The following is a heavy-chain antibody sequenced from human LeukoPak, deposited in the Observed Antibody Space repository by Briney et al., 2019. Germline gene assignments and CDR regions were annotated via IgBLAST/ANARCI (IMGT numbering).Heavy chain of an antibody. V-gene: IGHV1-18*01. D-gene: IGHD3-9*01. J-gene: IGHJ4*02. CDR3: ARASYDILTGYYIVIDY. CDR2: ISAYNGNT. Sequence: ASVKVSCKASGYTFTNYDFNWMRQATGQGLEWMGWISAYNGNTNYAQKLQGRVTMTTDTSTSTAYMELRSLRSDDTAVYYCARASYDILTGYYIVIDYWGQGTLVTVSS. CDR1: GYTFTNYD.